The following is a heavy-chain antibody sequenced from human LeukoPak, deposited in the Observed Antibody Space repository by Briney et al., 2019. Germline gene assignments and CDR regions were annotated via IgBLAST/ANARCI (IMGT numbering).Heavy chain of an antibody. J-gene: IGHJ4*02. CDR2: ISGSGGST. Sequence: GGSLRLSCAASGFTFSSYAMSWVRQAPGKGLEWVSAISGSGGSTYYADSVKGRFTISRDNSKNTLYLQMNSLRAEDTAVYYCAKVGLYYYDSSGYSADFDYWGQGTLVTVSS. CDR1: GFTFSSYA. D-gene: IGHD3-22*01. V-gene: IGHV3-23*01. CDR3: AKVGLYYYDSSGYSADFDY.